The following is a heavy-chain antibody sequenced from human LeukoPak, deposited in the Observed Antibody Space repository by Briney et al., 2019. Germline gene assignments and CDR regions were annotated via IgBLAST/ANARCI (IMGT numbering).Heavy chain of an antibody. V-gene: IGHV4-59*01. Sequence: SETLSLTCTVSGGSISSYYWSWIRQPPGKGLEWIGYIYYSGSTNYNPSLKSRVTISVDTSKNQFSLKLSSVTAADTAVYYCARDEATYYYDSSGYGFDIWGQGTMVTVSS. J-gene: IGHJ3*02. D-gene: IGHD3-22*01. CDR2: IYYSGST. CDR3: ARDEATYYYDSSGYGFDI. CDR1: GGSISSYY.